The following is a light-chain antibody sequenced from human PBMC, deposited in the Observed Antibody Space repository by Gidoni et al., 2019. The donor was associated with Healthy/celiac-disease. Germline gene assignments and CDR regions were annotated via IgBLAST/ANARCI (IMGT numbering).Light chain of an antibody. J-gene: IGLJ3*02. CDR3: LLSYSGAWV. CDR2: DTC. Sequence: QAVVTQEPSLTVSPGGTVTLPCGSSSGAVTSGHYPYGFQQKPGQAPRTLIYDTCNKHSWTPARFSGSLLGGKAALTLSGAQPEDEAEYYCLLSYSGAWVFGGGTKLTVL. V-gene: IGLV7-46*01. CDR1: SGAVTSGHY.